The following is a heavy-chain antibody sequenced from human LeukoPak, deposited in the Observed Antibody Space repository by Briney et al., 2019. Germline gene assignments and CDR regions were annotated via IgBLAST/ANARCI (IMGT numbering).Heavy chain of an antibody. CDR3: ARGGRMVRGVIIYHWFDP. Sequence: ASVKASCKASGYTFTSYDINWVRQATGQGLEWMGWMNPNSGNTGYAQKFQGRVTMTRNTSISTAYMELSSLRSEDTAVYYCARGGRMVRGVIIYHWFDPWGQGTLVTISS. CDR1: GYTFTSYD. CDR2: MNPNSGNT. J-gene: IGHJ5*02. D-gene: IGHD3-10*01. V-gene: IGHV1-8*01.